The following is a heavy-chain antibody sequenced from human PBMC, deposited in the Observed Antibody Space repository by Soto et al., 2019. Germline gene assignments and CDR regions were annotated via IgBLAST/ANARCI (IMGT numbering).Heavy chain of an antibody. J-gene: IGHJ4*02. CDR3: VRAIRDQLLSDY. CDR1: GYSFTKYD. Sequence: QVQLVQSGAEVRKPGASVKVSCKASGYSFTKYDIAWVRQATGQGLEWMGWMNPNSANTGFAQKSQGRVTMTGDTSISTAYMEQNSLTSEHTDVYSCVRAIRDQLLSDYWGQGTLVTVSS. V-gene: IGHV1-8*01. D-gene: IGHD1-26*01. CDR2: MNPNSANT.